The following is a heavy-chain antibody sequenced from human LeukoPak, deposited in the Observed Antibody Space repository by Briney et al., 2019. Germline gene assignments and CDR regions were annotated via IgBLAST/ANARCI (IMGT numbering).Heavy chain of an antibody. V-gene: IGHV3-64*01. CDR2: ISSNGGST. J-gene: IGHJ1*01. CDR3: ARADYGDYVGGYFQH. D-gene: IGHD4-17*01. Sequence: GGSLRLSCAASGFTFSSYAMHWVRQAPGKGLEYVSAISSNGGSTYYANSVKGRFTISRDNAKNSLYLQMNSLRAEDTAVYYCARADYGDYVGGYFQHWGQGTLVTVSS. CDR1: GFTFSSYA.